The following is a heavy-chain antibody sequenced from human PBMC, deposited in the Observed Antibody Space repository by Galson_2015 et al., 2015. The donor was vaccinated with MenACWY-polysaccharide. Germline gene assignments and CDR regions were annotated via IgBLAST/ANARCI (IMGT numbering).Heavy chain of an antibody. Sequence: SLRLSCAASGSTFRGSGMHWVRQAPGKGLEWVAVIQYDGSQKQYTDSVGGRFSISRDNSKNTLYLEMNSLRAEDTALYYCAREGSRIVFHAFDIWGQGTMVIVSS. J-gene: IGHJ3*02. CDR3: AREGSRIVFHAFDI. V-gene: IGHV3-33*01. D-gene: IGHD3-10*02. CDR1: GSTFRGSG. CDR2: IQYDGSQK.